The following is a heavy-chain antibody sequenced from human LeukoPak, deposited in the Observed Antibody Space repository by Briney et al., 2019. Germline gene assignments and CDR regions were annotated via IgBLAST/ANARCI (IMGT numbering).Heavy chain of an antibody. CDR1: GFTFSRYA. D-gene: IGHD5-12*01. Sequence: GGSLRLSCAASGFTFSRYAMSWVRQAPGRGLEWVSAISGRGGSTYYTGSERGRFTNSRDNSKNTLYLQMNSLRAEDTAVYYCAREHGYDGPYNCFYPWGQGTLVTVSS. J-gene: IGHJ5*02. CDR3: AREHGYDGPYNCFYP. CDR2: ISGRGGST. V-gene: IGHV3-23*01.